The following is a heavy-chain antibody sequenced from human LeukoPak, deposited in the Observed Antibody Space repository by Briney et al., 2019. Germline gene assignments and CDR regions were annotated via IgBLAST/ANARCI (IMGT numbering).Heavy chain of an antibody. D-gene: IGHD3-3*01. CDR1: GYTLTDYY. V-gene: IGHV1-2*02. J-gene: IGHJ3*02. Sequence: ASVKVSCKASGYTLTDYYMRWVRQAPGQGLEWMGWINPNSGGTNYAQKFQGRVTMTRDTSTSTAYMELSSLRSDDTAVYYCARDFAAKAFDIWGQGTMVNVSS. CDR2: INPNSGGT. CDR3: ARDFAAKAFDI.